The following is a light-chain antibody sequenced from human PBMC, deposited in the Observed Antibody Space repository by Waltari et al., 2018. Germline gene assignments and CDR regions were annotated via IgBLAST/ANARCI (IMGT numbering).Light chain of an antibody. J-gene: IGKJ2*01. CDR3: QQSYNTPPYT. CDR2: GAS. Sequence: DIQMTQSPSSLSASVGDRVTITCRASQSISTFLNWYQQKPGKAPKLLIYGASNLQSGVPSRFSGSGSGTDFTLTISDLQPEDFATYYCQQSYNTPPYTFGQGTKLEIK. V-gene: IGKV1-39*01. CDR1: QSISTF.